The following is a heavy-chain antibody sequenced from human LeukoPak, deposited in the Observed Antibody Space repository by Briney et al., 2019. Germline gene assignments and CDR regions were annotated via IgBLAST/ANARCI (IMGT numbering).Heavy chain of an antibody. CDR1: GGSISSSSYY. Sequence: SETLSLTCTVSGGSISSSSYYWGWIRQPPGKGLEWIGSIYYSGSTNYNPSLKSRVTISVDTSKKQFSLKLSSVTAADTAVYYCARDYHDYYDSNGYDYWGQGTLVTVSS. CDR3: ARDYHDYYDSNGYDY. V-gene: IGHV4-39*07. CDR2: IYYSGST. J-gene: IGHJ4*02. D-gene: IGHD3-22*01.